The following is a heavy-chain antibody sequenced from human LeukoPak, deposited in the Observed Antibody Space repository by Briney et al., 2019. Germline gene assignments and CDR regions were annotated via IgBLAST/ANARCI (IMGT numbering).Heavy chain of an antibody. Sequence: QPGGSLRLSCAASGFTFSSYWMSWVRQAPGKGLEWVANIKQDGSEKYYVDSVKGRFTISRDNAKNSLYLQMNSLRAEDTAVYYCARESPVAATFPFDYWGQGTLVTVSS. J-gene: IGHJ4*02. D-gene: IGHD2-15*01. CDR3: ARESPVAATFPFDY. CDR2: IKQDGSEK. CDR1: GFTFSSYW. V-gene: IGHV3-7*01.